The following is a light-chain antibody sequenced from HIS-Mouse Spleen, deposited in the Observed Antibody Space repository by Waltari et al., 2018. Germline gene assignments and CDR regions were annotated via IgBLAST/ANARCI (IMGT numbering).Light chain of an antibody. V-gene: IGLV2-14*01. Sequence: QSALTQPASVSGSPGQSITISCTGPRSDVGGYNSVPWYQQHPGKAPKLMIYEVSNRPSGVSNRFSGSKSGNTASLTISGLQAEDEADYYCSSYTSSSTVVFGGGTKLTVL. CDR2: EVS. J-gene: IGLJ2*01. CDR3: SSYTSSSTVV. CDR1: RSDVGGYNS.